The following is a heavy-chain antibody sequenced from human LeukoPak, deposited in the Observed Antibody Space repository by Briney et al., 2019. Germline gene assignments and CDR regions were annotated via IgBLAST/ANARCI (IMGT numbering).Heavy chain of an antibody. CDR1: GFTFDDYA. Sequence: GGSLRLSCAASGFTFDDYAMHWVRQAPGKGLEWVSGISWNSGSIGYADSVKGRFTISRDNAKNSLYLQMNSLRAEDMALYYCAKDISLDYYYYYMDVWGKGTTVTVSS. CDR3: AKDISLDYYYYYMDV. V-gene: IGHV3-9*03. J-gene: IGHJ6*03. CDR2: ISWNSGSI.